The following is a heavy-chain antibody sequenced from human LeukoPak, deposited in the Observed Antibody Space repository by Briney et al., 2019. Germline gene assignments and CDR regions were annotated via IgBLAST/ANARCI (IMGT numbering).Heavy chain of an antibody. CDR2: ISGSGGST. CDR1: GFTFSSYA. V-gene: IGHV3-23*01. J-gene: IGHJ4*02. D-gene: IGHD3-3*01. CDR3: AKGREWPYWALFDY. Sequence: LPGGSLRLSCAASGFTFSSYAMSWVRQAPGKGLEWVSAISGSGGSTYYADSVKGRFTISRDNSKNTLYLQMSSLRAEDTAVYYCAKGREWPYWALFDYWGQGTLVTVSS.